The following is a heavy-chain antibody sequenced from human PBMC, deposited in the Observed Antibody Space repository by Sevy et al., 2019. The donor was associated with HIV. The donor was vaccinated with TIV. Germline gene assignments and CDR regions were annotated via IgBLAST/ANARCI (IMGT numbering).Heavy chain of an antibody. J-gene: IGHJ5*02. CDR2: ISYDGSNK. Sequence: GGSLRLSCAASGFTFSSYAMHWVRQAPGKGLEWVAVISYDGSNKCYADSVKGRFTISRDNSKNTRYLQMNSLRAEDTAAYYCARDYGVDTAMADWGNWFDPWGQGTLVTVSS. D-gene: IGHD5-18*01. CDR1: GFTFSSYA. CDR3: ARDYGVDTAMADWGNWFDP. V-gene: IGHV3-30-3*01.